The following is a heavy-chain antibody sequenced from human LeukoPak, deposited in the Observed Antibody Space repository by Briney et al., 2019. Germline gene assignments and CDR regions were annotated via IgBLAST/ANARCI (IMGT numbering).Heavy chain of an antibody. Sequence: ASVKVSCKASGYTFTSYDINWVRQATGQGLEWMGWMSPDSGYTGYAQTFQGRVTLSRNTSVSTAFMELSSLRSEDTAVYYCEIYTGYDSFWGQGTLVTVSS. V-gene: IGHV1-8*01. D-gene: IGHD5-12*01. J-gene: IGHJ4*02. CDR3: EIYTGYDSF. CDR2: MSPDSGYT. CDR1: GYTFTSYD.